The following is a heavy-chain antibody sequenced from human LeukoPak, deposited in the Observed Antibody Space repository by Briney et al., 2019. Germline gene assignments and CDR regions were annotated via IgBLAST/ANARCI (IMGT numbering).Heavy chain of an antibody. CDR2: ISSSSSYI. CDR1: GFTFSSYS. Sequence: GGSLRLSCAASGFTFSSYSMNWVRQAPGKGLEWVSSISSSSSYIYYADSVKGRFTISRDNAKNSLYLQMNSLRAEDTAAYYCARDPPTDFWSGHDAFDLWGQGTMVTVSS. D-gene: IGHD3-3*01. CDR3: ARDPPTDFWSGHDAFDL. V-gene: IGHV3-21*01. J-gene: IGHJ3*01.